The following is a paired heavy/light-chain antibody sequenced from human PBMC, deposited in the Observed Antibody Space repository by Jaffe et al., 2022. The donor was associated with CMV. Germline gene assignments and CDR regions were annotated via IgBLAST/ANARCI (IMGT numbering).Light chain of an antibody. J-gene: IGKJ3*01. V-gene: IGKV3-20*01. CDR3: QQYGSSVQFT. Sequence: EVVLTQSPGILSLSPGERATLSCRASQSVSSSSVVWYQQKPGQAPRLVIYGASTRATGIPDRFSGSGSGTDFTLTINRLEPEDFAVYYCQQYGSSVQFTFGPGTKVEI. CDR1: QSVSSSS. CDR2: GAS.
Heavy chain of an antibody. CDR2: IYYSGST. D-gene: IGHD3-10*01. V-gene: IGHV4-59*03. Sequence: QVQLQESGPRLVKPSETLSLTCTVSGDSMRSYFWSWIRQSPGKGLEWIGHIYYSGSTTYNSSLRGRVTISIDVSKNQFFLKLNSVTAADTAVYYCARLVDKQSGSYFAFPHDTYKYYYYMDVWGKGTTVAVSS. J-gene: IGHJ6*03. CDR1: GDSMRSYF. CDR3: ARLVDKQSGSYFAFPHDTYKYYYYMDV.